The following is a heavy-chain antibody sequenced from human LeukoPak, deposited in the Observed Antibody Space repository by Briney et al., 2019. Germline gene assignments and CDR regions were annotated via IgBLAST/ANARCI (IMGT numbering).Heavy chain of an antibody. V-gene: IGHV4-4*07. CDR2: IYTSGST. J-gene: IGHJ4*02. CDR3: ARLFYGSRSRYFDS. D-gene: IGHD3-10*01. Sequence: PSETLSLTCTVSGGSINTYYWSWLRQSAGKGLEWIGRIYTSGSTNYSPSLKSRVTMSVDTSENQFSLKLSSVTAADTAVYYCARLFYGSRSRYFDSWGQGTLVTVSS. CDR1: GGSINTYY.